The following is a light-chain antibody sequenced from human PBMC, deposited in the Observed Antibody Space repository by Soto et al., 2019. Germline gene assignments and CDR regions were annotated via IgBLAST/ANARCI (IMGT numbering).Light chain of an antibody. Sequence: EIVLTQSPGTLSLSPGEGGTLSCRASQDVDNNFLAWYQQRPGQAPRLLIYASSRRATGIPDRFSGSGSGTDFTLTSSRVGPEDIAVYFCHQYYSSFTFGGGTKVEVK. V-gene: IGKV3-20*01. CDR3: HQYYSSFT. J-gene: IGKJ4*01. CDR1: QDVDNNF. CDR2: ASS.